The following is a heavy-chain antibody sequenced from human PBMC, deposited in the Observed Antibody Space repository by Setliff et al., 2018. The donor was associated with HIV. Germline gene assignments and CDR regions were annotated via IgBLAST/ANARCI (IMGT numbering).Heavy chain of an antibody. V-gene: IGHV4-39*02. CDR1: GGSISSSSYY. J-gene: IGHJ4*02. CDR3: AREYCSAGSCYSGR. D-gene: IGHD2-15*01. CDR2: IYYSGST. Sequence: PSETLSLTCTVSGGSISSSSYYWGWIRQPPGKGLEWIGSIYYSGSTYYNPSLKSRVTISADTSKNLFSLKLISVTAADQGVYYCAREYCSAGSCYSGRWGQGMLVTVSS.